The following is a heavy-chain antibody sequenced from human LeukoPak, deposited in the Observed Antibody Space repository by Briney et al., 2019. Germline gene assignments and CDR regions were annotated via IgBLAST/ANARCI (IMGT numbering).Heavy chain of an antibody. J-gene: IGHJ4*02. CDR2: INPNSGGT. Sequence: GASVKVSCKASGYTFTGYYMHWVRQAPGQGLEWMGWINPNSGGTNYAQKFQGRVTMTRDTSISTAYMELSRLRSEDTAVYYCATGARHGSGSYFPFPFDYWGQGTLVTVSS. D-gene: IGHD3-10*01. V-gene: IGHV1-2*02. CDR3: ATGARHGSGSYFPFPFDY. CDR1: GYTFTGYY.